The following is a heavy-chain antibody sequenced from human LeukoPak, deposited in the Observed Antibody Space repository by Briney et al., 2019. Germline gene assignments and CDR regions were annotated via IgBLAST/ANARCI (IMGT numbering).Heavy chain of an antibody. CDR3: ARDPYGSGSYYNWFDP. J-gene: IGHJ5*02. D-gene: IGHD3-10*01. Sequence: ASVKVSCKASGGTFSSYDINWVRQATGQGLEWMGWMNPNSGNTGYAQKFQGRVTITRNTSISTAYMELSSLRSEDTAVYYCARDPYGSGSYYNWFDPWGQGTLVTVSS. CDR2: MNPNSGNT. CDR1: GGTFSSYD. V-gene: IGHV1-8*02.